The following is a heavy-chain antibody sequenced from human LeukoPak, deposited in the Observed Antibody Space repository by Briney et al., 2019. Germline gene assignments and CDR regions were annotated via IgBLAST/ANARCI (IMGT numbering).Heavy chain of an antibody. Sequence: GGSLRLSCAASGFTVSSNYMSWVRQAPGKGLEWVSVFDSAGSTYYADSVKGRFTISRDNSKNTLSLQMNSLRVEDTAVYYCARFLGGTVFDYWGQGTLVTVSS. D-gene: IGHD1-26*01. V-gene: IGHV3-53*01. J-gene: IGHJ4*02. CDR1: GFTVSSNY. CDR3: ARFLGGTVFDY. CDR2: FDSAGST.